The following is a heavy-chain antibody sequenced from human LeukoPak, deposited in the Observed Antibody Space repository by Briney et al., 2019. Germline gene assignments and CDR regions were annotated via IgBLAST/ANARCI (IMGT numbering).Heavy chain of an antibody. CDR1: GFTFSSYE. V-gene: IGHV3-48*03. CDR2: ISSSGSTI. Sequence: GGSLRLSCAASGFTFSSYEMNWVRQAPGKGLEWVSYISSSGSTIYYADSVKGRLTISRDNAKNSLYLQMNSLRAEDTAVYYCASESTYYYDSSGYYWGQGTLVTVSS. CDR3: ASESTYYYDSSGYY. J-gene: IGHJ4*02. D-gene: IGHD3-22*01.